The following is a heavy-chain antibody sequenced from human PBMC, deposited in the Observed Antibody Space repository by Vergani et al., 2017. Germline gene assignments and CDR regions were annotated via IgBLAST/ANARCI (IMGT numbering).Heavy chain of an antibody. CDR3: ARTSVYYDILTGLDY. CDR1: GYSFTSYW. Sequence: EVQLVQSGAEVKKPGESLKISCKGSGYSFTSYWIGWVRQMPGKGLEWMGIIYPGDSDTRYSPSFQGQVTISADKSISTAYLQWSSLKASDTAMYYCARTSVYYDILTGLDYWGQGTRVTVSS. CDR2: IYPGDSDT. D-gene: IGHD3-9*01. V-gene: IGHV5-51*01. J-gene: IGHJ4*02.